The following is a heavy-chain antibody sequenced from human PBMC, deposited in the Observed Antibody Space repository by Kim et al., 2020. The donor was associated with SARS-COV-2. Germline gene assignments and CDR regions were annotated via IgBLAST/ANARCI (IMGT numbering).Heavy chain of an antibody. D-gene: IGHD3-10*01. CDR3: ARDSALLWFGDSGMDV. Sequence: SETLSLTCTVSGGSISSYYWSWIRQPAGKGLEWIGRIYTSGSTNYNPSLKSRVTMSVDTSKNQFSLKLSSVTAADTAVYYCARDSALLWFGDSGMDVWGQGTTVTVSS. CDR1: GGSISSYY. CDR2: IYTSGST. V-gene: IGHV4-4*07. J-gene: IGHJ6*02.